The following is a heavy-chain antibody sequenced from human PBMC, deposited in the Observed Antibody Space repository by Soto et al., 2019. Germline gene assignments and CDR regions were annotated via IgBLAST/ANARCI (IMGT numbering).Heavy chain of an antibody. D-gene: IGHD1-26*01. J-gene: IGHJ6*02. Sequence: QVQLVESGGGVVQPGRSLRLSCAASGFTFSIYDIHWVRQAPGRGLEWVAVIRYDGSNKSYADSVKGRFTISRDNSKNTLYLQMDSLSAEDTAVYYCARNLRLPSSGGRFPHFDYCGMDVWGQGTTVTVSS. CDR2: IRYDGSNK. CDR1: GFTFSIYD. V-gene: IGHV3-33*01. CDR3: ARNLRLPSSGGRFPHFDYCGMDV.